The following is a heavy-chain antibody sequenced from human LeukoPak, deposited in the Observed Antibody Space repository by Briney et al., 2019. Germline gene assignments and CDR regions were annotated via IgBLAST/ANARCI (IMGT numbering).Heavy chain of an antibody. V-gene: IGHV4-59*01. Sequence: PSETLSLTCTVSGGSISSYYWSWIRQPPGKGLDWIGYIYYSGSTNYNPSLKSRVTISVDTSKNQFSLKLSSVTAADTAVYYCARGLYGDYYYYYYMDVWGKGTTVTISS. CDR3: ARGLYGDYYYYYYMDV. J-gene: IGHJ6*03. D-gene: IGHD4-17*01. CDR2: IYYSGST. CDR1: GGSISSYY.